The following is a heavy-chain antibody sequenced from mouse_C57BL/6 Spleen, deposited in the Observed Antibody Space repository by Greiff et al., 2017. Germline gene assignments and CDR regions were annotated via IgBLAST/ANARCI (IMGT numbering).Heavy chain of an antibody. CDR3: ASGLRPAWFAY. J-gene: IGHJ3*01. V-gene: IGHV3-6*01. CDR1: GYSITSGYY. CDR2: ISYDGSN. Sequence: EVQRVESGPGLVKPSQSLSLTCSVTGYSITSGYYWNWIRQFPGNKLEWMGYISYDGSNNYNPSLKNRISITRDTSKNQFFLKLNSVTTEDTATYYCASGLRPAWFAYWGQGTLVTVSA. D-gene: IGHD2-4*01.